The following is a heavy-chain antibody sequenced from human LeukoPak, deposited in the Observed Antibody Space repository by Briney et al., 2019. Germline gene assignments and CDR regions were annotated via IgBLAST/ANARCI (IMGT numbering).Heavy chain of an antibody. J-gene: IGHJ6*03. CDR3: ARSPIAAAGTHMDV. CDR2: ISSSGSTI. V-gene: IGHV3-11*04. D-gene: IGHD6-13*01. CDR1: GFTFSDYY. Sequence: GGSLRLSCAASGFTFSDYYMSWIRQAPGKGLEWVSYISSSGSTIYYADSVKGRFTISRDNAKNSLYLQMNSLSAEDTAVYYCARSPIAAAGTHMDVWGKGTTVTVSS.